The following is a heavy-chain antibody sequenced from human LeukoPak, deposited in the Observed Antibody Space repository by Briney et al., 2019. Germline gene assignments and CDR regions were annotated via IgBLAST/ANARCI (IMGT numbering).Heavy chain of an antibody. CDR3: AAIPYYDYGGIYYFDY. CDR1: GFTFTSSA. D-gene: IGHD4/OR15-4a*01. J-gene: IGHJ4*02. Sequence: SVKVSCKASGFTFTSSAMQWVRQARGQRLEWIGWIVVGSGNTNYAQKFQEGVTITRDMSTSTAYMELSSLRSEDTAVYYCAAIPYYDYGGIYYFDYWGQGTLVTVSS. CDR2: IVVGSGNT. V-gene: IGHV1-58*02.